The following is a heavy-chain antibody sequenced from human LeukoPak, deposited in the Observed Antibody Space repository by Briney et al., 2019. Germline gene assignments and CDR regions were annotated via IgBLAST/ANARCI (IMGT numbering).Heavy chain of an antibody. D-gene: IGHD3-10*02. CDR3: ARSQKSRFGELLRPFDY. Sequence: GGSLRLSCAASGFSFSSYSMNWVRQAPGKGLEWVSTISTGGNNIFYTESLKGRFTVSRDNAKNSLYLQMNSLRAEDTGVYYCARSQKSRFGELLRPFDYWGQGTLVTVSS. CDR2: ISTGGNNI. V-gene: IGHV3-21*01. J-gene: IGHJ4*02. CDR1: GFSFSSYS.